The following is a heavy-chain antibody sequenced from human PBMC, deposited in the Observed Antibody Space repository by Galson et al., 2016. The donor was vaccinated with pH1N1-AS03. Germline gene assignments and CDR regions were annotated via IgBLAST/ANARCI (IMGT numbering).Heavy chain of an antibody. D-gene: IGHD1-1*01. V-gene: IGHV3-30*04. J-gene: IGHJ4*02. CDR1: GFIFNHYA. Sequence: SLRLSCAASGFIFNHYALHWVRQAPGKGLEWVAVISYDGRKRYYPDFVKGRFTISRDNSKNTLYLQMDSLRAEDTAVYYCARDDFAGNYSLDYWGRGTLITVSS. CDR3: ARDDFAGNYSLDY. CDR2: ISYDGRKR.